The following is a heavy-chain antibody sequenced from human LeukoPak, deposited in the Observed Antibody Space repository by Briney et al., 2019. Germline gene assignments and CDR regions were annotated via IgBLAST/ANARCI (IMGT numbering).Heavy chain of an antibody. D-gene: IGHD3-9*01. V-gene: IGHV3-30*02. Sequence: PGGSLRLSCAASGFTFSSYGMHWVRQAPGKGLEWVAFIRYDGSNKYYADSVKGRFTISRDNSKNTLCLQMNSLRAEDTAVYYCAKAYDILSFYYMDVWGKGTTVTISS. CDR3: AKAYDILSFYYMDV. CDR1: GFTFSSYG. J-gene: IGHJ6*03. CDR2: IRYDGSNK.